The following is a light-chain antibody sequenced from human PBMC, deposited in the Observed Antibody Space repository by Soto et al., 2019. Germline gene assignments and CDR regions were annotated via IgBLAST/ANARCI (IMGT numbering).Light chain of an antibody. CDR2: SAS. CDR3: QQRSNMPFT. Sequence: DIQMTQSPSSLSASVGDSVTITCRTSQHVDRYLSWYQQIPGRAPKLLIYSASSLVSGVPPEFRGSASGTKFTLSISSLQREEFATYVCQQRSNMPFTFGQGTKVEMK. CDR1: QHVDRY. V-gene: IGKV1-39*01. J-gene: IGKJ1*01.